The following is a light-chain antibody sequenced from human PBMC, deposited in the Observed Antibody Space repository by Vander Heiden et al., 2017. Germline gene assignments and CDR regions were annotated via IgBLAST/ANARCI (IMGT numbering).Light chain of an antibody. V-gene: IGKV1-39*01. CDR2: AAS. Sequence: IPMTQSPSSLSASVGDSVTITCRASQSISSYLNWYQQKPGKAPKLLIYAASSLQSGVPSRFSGSGSGTDFTLTISSLQPEDFATYYCQQSYSTPRTFGQGTKVEIK. J-gene: IGKJ1*01. CDR3: QQSYSTPRT. CDR1: QSISSY.